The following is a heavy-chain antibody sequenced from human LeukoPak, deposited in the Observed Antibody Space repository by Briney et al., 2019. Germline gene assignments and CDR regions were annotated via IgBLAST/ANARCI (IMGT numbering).Heavy chain of an antibody. J-gene: IGHJ6*03. CDR1: GYTFTGYY. CDR3: ARVGGLSALWLDYYYYMDV. CDR2: INPNSGGT. V-gene: IGHV1-2*02. Sequence: GASVKVSCKASGYTFTGYYMHWVRQAPGQGLEWMGWINPNSGGTNYAQKFQGRVTMTRDTSISTAYMELSRLRSDDTAVYYCARVGGLSALWLDYYYYMDVWGKGTTVTVSS. D-gene: IGHD5-18*01.